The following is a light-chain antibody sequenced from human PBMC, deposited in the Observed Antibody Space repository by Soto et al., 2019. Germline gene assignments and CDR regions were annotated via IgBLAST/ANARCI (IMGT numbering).Light chain of an antibody. CDR3: ASYTTSSTSV. J-gene: IGLJ1*01. V-gene: IGLV2-14*01. CDR2: DVS. CDR1: SSDVGGYSY. Sequence: QSVLTQPASVSGSPGQSIAISCTGTSSDVGGYSYVSWYQQQPGKAPKLVISDVSNRPSGVSDRFSGSKSGNTASLTISGLQTEDEADYYRASYTTSSTSVFGTGTKVTVL.